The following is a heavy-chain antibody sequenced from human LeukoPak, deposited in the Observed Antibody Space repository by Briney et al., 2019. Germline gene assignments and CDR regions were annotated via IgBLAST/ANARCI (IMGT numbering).Heavy chain of an antibody. CDR1: GLTFDDYG. CDR2: INWNGGST. J-gene: IGHJ4*02. Sequence: PGGSLRLSCAASGLTFDDYGMTWVRQAPGKGLEWVSGINWNGGSTGYADSVKGRFTISRDNSKNTLYLQMNSLRAEDTAVYYCAKPGTVVTAPFDYWGQGTLVTVSS. CDR3: AKPGTVVTAPFDY. V-gene: IGHV3-20*04. D-gene: IGHD4-23*01.